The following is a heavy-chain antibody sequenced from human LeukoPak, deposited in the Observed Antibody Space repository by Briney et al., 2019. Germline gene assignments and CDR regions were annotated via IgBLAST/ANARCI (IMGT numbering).Heavy chain of an antibody. CDR1: GFGFDSFE. CDR3: ARGYTYAHDY. D-gene: IGHD5-18*01. J-gene: IGHJ4*02. CDR2: TSSSGRII. Sequence: GGSLRLSCAASGFGFDSFEMHWVRQAPGKGLEWISFTSSSGRIIYYADSVKGRVTISRDNAKNSLFLQMHSLRAEDTAVYYCARGYTYAHDYWGQGTLVTVSS. V-gene: IGHV3-48*03.